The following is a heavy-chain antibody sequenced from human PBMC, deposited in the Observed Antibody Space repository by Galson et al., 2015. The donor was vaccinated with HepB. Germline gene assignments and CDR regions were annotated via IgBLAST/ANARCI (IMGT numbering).Heavy chain of an antibody. CDR3: ARGGGAATHPYYYYGMDV. D-gene: IGHD2-15*01. Sequence: SVKVSCKASGYTFTSYYMHWVRQAPGQGLEWMGIINPSGGSTSYAQKFQGRVTITADKSTSTAYMELSSLRSEDTAVYYCARGGGAATHPYYYYGMDVWGQGTTVTVSS. CDR2: INPSGGST. J-gene: IGHJ6*02. V-gene: IGHV1-46*01. CDR1: GYTFTSYY.